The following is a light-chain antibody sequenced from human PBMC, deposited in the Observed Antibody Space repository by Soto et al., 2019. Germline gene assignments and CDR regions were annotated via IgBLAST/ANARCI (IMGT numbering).Light chain of an antibody. CDR2: EVS. Sequence: HSALTQPPSASGSPGQSVTISCTGTSSDVGGYNYVSWYQQHPGKAPKLMIYEVSKRPSGVPDRFSGSKSGNTASLTVSGLQAEDEADYYCSSYVGSNNFVFGTGTKVTVL. CDR3: SSYVGSNNFV. CDR1: SSDVGGYNY. V-gene: IGLV2-8*01. J-gene: IGLJ1*01.